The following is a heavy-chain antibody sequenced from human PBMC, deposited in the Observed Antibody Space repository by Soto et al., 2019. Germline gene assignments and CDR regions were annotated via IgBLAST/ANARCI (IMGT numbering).Heavy chain of an antibody. V-gene: IGHV1-18*01. CDR3: AGAMGYYDILTGYKLDTGFDY. CDR2: ISAYNGNT. CDR1: GYTFTSYG. Sequence: ASVKVSCKASGYTFTSYGISWVRQAPGQGLEWMGWISAYNGNTNYAQKLQGRVTMTTDTSTSTAYMELRSLRSEDTAVYYCAGAMGYYDILTGYKLDTGFDYWGQGTLVTVSS. J-gene: IGHJ4*02. D-gene: IGHD3-9*01.